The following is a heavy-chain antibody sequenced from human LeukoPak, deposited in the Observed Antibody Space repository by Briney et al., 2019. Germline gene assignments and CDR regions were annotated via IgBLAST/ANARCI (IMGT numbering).Heavy chain of an antibody. CDR1: GGSNSSYY. V-gene: IGHV4-4*07. Sequence: PSETLTLTCTDSGGSNSSYYWRWIRQPAGKELEWIGRIYTSGSTNYNPSLKSRVTMPVDTSKNQFSLKLSSVTAADTAVYYCARGGFYYGSGEINWFDPWGQGTLVTVSS. D-gene: IGHD3-10*01. CDR2: IYTSGST. J-gene: IGHJ5*02. CDR3: ARGGFYYGSGEINWFDP.